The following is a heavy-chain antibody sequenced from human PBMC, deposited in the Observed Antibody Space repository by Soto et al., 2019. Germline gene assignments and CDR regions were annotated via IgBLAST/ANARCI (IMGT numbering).Heavy chain of an antibody. CDR2: IIYSGNS. CDR1: GASISSYNY. V-gene: IGHV4-39*01. D-gene: IGHD3-10*01. J-gene: IGHJ4*02. Sequence: PSETLSLTCNVSGASISSYNYWGWFRRPPGKGLEWIGSIIYSGNSMYNPSLQSRLTLFVDTSKNQFSLKLSSVTAADTAVYYCATLRGLGEVSPYFDYWGQGLMVTVSS. CDR3: ATLRGLGEVSPYFDY.